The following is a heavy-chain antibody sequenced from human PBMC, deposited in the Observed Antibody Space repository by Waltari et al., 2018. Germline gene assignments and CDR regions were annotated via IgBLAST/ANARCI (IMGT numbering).Heavy chain of an antibody. J-gene: IGHJ6*03. CDR1: GFTFSSYS. D-gene: IGHD3-10*01. Sequence: EVQLVESGGGLVQPGGSLRLSCAASGFTFSSYSMNWVRQAPGKGLEWISYISTSSSPIYYADSVKGRFTISRDNAKHSLYLQMNSLRAEDTAVYYCARGRVNGYMDVWGKGTTVTVSS. CDR2: ISTSSSPI. V-gene: IGHV3-48*04. CDR3: ARGRVNGYMDV.